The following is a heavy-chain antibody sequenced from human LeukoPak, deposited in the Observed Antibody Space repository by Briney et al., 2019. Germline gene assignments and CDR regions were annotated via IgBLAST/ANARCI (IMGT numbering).Heavy chain of an antibody. V-gene: IGHV1-18*01. CDR1: GYTFTSYG. D-gene: IGHD6-19*01. CDR3: ARLYSSGWKGYFDY. J-gene: IGHJ4*02. CDR2: ISAYNGNT. Sequence: ASVKVSCKASGYTFTSYGISWVRQAPGQGLEWMGWISAYNGNTNYAQKLQGRVTMTTDTSTSIAYMELRSLRSDDTAVYYCARLYSSGWKGYFDYWGQGTLVTVSS.